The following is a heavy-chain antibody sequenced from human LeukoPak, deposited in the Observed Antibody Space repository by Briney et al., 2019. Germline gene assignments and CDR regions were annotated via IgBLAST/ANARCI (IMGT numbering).Heavy chain of an antibody. D-gene: IGHD2-21*02. CDR3: ARQGTYCGGDCYLDAFDI. V-gene: IGHV4-38-2*02. CDR2: IYYSGST. J-gene: IGHJ3*02. CDR1: GYSISSGYY. Sequence: SETLSLTCTVSGYSISSGYYWGWIRQPPGKGLEWIGSIYYSGSTYYNPSLKSRVTISVDTSKNQFSLKLSSVTAADTAVYYCARQGTYCGGDCYLDAFDIWGQGTMVTVSS.